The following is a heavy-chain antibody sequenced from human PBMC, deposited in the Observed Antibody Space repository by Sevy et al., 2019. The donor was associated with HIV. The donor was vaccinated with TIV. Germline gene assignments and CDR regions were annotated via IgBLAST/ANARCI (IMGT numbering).Heavy chain of an antibody. V-gene: IGHV3-23*01. Sequence: GGSLRLSCAASGFTFSDYAMNWVRQAPGKGLEWVSAINGKGRSTHYTDSVEGRFTISRDNAKGTLYLEMNSLRVEETAVYYCAKTINSGGGVVPAANYYYYGLDVWGQGTTVTVSS. J-gene: IGHJ6*02. CDR1: GFTFSDYA. CDR2: INGKGRST. D-gene: IGHD2-2*01. CDR3: AKTINSGGGVVPAANYYYYGLDV.